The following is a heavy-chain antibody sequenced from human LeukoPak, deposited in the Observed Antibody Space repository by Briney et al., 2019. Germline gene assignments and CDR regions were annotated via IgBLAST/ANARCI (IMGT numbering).Heavy chain of an antibody. CDR3: ARDNYDYVWGSYRYASGAFDI. V-gene: IGHV4-30-2*01. CDR1: GGSISSGGYS. CDR2: IYHSGST. J-gene: IGHJ3*02. D-gene: IGHD3-16*02. Sequence: SETLSLTCAVSGGSISSGGYSWSWLRQPPGKGLEWIGYIYHSGSTYYNPSLKSRVTISVDRSKNQFSLKLSSVTTADTAVYYCARDNYDYVWGSYRYASGAFDIWGQGTMVTVSS.